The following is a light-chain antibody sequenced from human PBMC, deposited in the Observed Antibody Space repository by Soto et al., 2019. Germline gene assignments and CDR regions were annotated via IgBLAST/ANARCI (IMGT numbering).Light chain of an antibody. V-gene: IGKV1-33*01. J-gene: IGKJ2*01. CDR1: QDISNC. Sequence: DIQMTQSPSSLSASVGDRVTITCQASQDISNCLNWYQQKPGKAPKLLIYDASNLGTGAPSKFSGSGSGTDFTFTISSLQPEDIATYCCQQCHDLPYTFGQGTKLEIK. CDR2: DAS. CDR3: QQCHDLPYT.